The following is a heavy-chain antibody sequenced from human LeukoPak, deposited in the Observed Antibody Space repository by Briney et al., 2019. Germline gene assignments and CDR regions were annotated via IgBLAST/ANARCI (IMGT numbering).Heavy chain of an antibody. Sequence: PSETLCLTSTVPGGSISSYYWSWIRQPPGKGLEWIGYIYYIGSTNYNPSLKSRVTISVDTSKNQFSLKLSSVTAADTAVYYCARDLYSYMDVWGKGTTVTISS. D-gene: IGHD2-15*01. CDR3: ARDLYSYMDV. CDR1: GGSISSYY. CDR2: IYYIGST. J-gene: IGHJ6*03. V-gene: IGHV4-59*01.